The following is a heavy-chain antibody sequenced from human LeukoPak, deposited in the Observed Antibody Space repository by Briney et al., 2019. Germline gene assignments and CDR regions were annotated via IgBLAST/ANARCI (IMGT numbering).Heavy chain of an antibody. CDR1: GFTFSSYG. CDR2: IRYDGSNK. CDR3: ARDSENLGYCSGGSCY. D-gene: IGHD2-15*01. V-gene: IGHV3-30*02. J-gene: IGHJ4*02. Sequence: RGSLRLSCAASGFTFSSYGMHWVRQAPGKGLEWVAFIRYDGSNKYYADCVKGRFTISRDNSKNTLYLQMNSLRAEDTAVYYCARDSENLGYCSGGSCYWGQGTLVTVSS.